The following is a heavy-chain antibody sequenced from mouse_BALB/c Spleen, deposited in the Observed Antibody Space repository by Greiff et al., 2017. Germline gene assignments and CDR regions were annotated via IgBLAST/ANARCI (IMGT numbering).Heavy chain of an antibody. D-gene: IGHD2-10*01. CDR1: GYTFTSYW. V-gene: IGHV1-7*01. CDR3: AKKPYYGNYRYAMDY. J-gene: IGHJ4*01. CDR2: INPSTGYT. Sequence: VQVVESGAELAKPGASVKMSCKASGYTFTSYWMHWVKQRPGQGLEWIGYINPSTGYTEYNQKFKDKATLTADKSSSTAYMQLSSLTSEDSAVYYCAKKPYYGNYRYAMDYWGQGTSVTVSS.